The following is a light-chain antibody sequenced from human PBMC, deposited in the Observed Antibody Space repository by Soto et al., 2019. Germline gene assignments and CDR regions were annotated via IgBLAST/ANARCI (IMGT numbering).Light chain of an antibody. CDR3: QQRAQWPPT. Sequence: EIVLTQSPATLSLSPGERATLSCKASQSIGYYLVWYQHKPGQAPRLIIYDISNRATGIPARFSGSGSETDFTLTISSLEPEDFAVYYCQQRAQWPPTFGGGSKVEF. CDR1: QSIGYY. CDR2: DIS. V-gene: IGKV3-11*01. J-gene: IGKJ4*01.